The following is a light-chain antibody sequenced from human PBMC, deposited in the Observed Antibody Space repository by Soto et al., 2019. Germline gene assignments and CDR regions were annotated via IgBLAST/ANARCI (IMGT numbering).Light chain of an antibody. CDR1: QSINSW. CDR2: GAS. CDR3: QHYNSYSWT. J-gene: IGKJ1*01. Sequence: DIQMTQSPSTLSASVGDRVTITCRASQSINSWLAWYQQKPGKAPKLLIYGASHLESGVPSRFSGRGSGTEFTLTISSLQPDDFATYYCQHYNSYSWTFGQGTKVDNK. V-gene: IGKV1-5*03.